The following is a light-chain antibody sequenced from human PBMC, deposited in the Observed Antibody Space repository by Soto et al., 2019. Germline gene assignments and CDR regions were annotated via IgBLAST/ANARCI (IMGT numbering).Light chain of an antibody. CDR1: SNY. J-gene: IGLJ1*01. Sequence: QSALTQPRSVSGSPGQSVTISCTGSSNYVSWYQQHPGKAPKLMIYDVTKRPSGVPDRFSGSKSGNTASLTISGLQAEDEADYYCCSFAGYYTSYVFGPGTKVTVL. V-gene: IGLV2-11*01. CDR3: CSFAGYYTSYV. CDR2: DVT.